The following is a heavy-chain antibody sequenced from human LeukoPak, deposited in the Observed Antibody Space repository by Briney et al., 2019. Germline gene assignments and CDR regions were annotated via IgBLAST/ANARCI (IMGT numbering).Heavy chain of an antibody. D-gene: IGHD3-9*01. CDR1: GGSISSYY. J-gene: IGHJ4*02. CDR3: ARHPYDILTGYLEYYFDY. V-gene: IGHV4-59*08. CDR2: IYYSGST. Sequence: SETLSLTCTVSGGSISSYYWSWLRQPPGKGLEWIGYIYYSGSTNYNPSLKSRVTISVDTSKNQFSLKLSSVTAADTAVYYCARHPYDILTGYLEYYFDYWGQGTPVTVSS.